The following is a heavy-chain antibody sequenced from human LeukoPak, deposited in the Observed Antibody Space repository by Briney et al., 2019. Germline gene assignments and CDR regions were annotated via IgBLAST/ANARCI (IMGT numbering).Heavy chain of an antibody. CDR2: ISATGSRT. V-gene: IGHV3-23*01. Sequence: PGGSLRLSCAASGFTFDTYAMSWVRQAPGKGLEWVSAISATGSRTYYVDSVKGRFTTSRDNSKNTLYLQMNSLRAEDTAVYYCAKYPQGGTDAFDIWGQGTMVTVSS. D-gene: IGHD1-1*01. CDR1: GFTFDTYA. CDR3: AKYPQGGTDAFDI. J-gene: IGHJ3*02.